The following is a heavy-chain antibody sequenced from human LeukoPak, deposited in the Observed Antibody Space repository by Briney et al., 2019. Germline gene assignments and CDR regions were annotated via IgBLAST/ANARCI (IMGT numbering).Heavy chain of an antibody. Sequence: GGSLRLSCAASGFTFSSYGMHWVRQAPGKGLEWVAFIRYDGSNKYYADSVKGRFTISRDNSKNTLYLQMNSLRAEDTAVYYCARVTRPLGVPAAKLIYYYYYMDVWGKGTTVTISS. CDR1: GFTFSSYG. J-gene: IGHJ6*03. CDR2: IRYDGSNK. D-gene: IGHD2-2*01. V-gene: IGHV3-30*02. CDR3: ARVTRPLGVPAAKLIYYYYYMDV.